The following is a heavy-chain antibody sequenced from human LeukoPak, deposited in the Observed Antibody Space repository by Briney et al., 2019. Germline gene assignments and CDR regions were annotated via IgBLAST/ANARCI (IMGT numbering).Heavy chain of an antibody. V-gene: IGHV1-2*02. CDR2: INPDSGGT. J-gene: IGHJ5*02. D-gene: IGHD3-10*01. CDR1: GYTFTGYY. Sequence: ASVKVSCKASGYTFTGYYMHWVRQAPGQGLEWMGWINPDSGGTNYAQKFQGRVTMTRDTSISTAYMELSRLRSDDTAVYYCARDRGRSSSPYYYGSGSYLSWGQGTLVTVSS. CDR3: ARDRGRSSSPYYYGSGSYLS.